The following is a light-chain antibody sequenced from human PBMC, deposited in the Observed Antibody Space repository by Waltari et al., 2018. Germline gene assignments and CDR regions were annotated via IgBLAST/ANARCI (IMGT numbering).Light chain of an antibody. CDR3: QQGNNYPYS. V-gene: IGKV1D-13*01. CDR1: QGISSY. J-gene: IGKJ2*03. CDR2: YAN. Sequence: IQMSQSPSSLSASVGDRVTITCRASQGISSYLNWYQQKPGKAPKLLIYYANSLASGVPSRFSGSGSGTEFTLTISSLQPEDFASYYCQQGNNYPYSFGQGTEVEIK.